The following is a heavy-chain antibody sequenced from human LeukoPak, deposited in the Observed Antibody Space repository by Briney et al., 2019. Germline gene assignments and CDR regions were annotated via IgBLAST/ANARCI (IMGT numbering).Heavy chain of an antibody. Sequence: PSEPLSLTCTVSGGSISSSSYYWGWIRQPPGKGLEWIGSIYYSGSTYYNPSLKSRVTISVDTSKNQFSLKLSSVTAADTAVYYCARVPPEYYYDSSGYGNFDYWGQGTLVTVSS. V-gene: IGHV4-39*01. CDR1: GGSISSSSYY. J-gene: IGHJ4*02. D-gene: IGHD3-22*01. CDR3: ARVPPEYYYDSSGYGNFDY. CDR2: IYYSGST.